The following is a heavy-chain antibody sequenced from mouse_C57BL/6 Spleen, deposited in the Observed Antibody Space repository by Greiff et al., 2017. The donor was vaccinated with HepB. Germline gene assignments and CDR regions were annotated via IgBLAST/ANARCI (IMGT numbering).Heavy chain of an antibody. J-gene: IGHJ4*01. CDR2: IYPRSGNT. CDR3: ARQVPRDGYYRAMDY. CDR1: GYTFTSYG. Sequence: QVQLQQSGAELARPGASVKLSCKASGYTFTSYGISWVKQRTGQGLEWIGEIYPRSGNTYYNEKFKGKATLTADKSSSTAYMELRSLTSEDSAVYFCARQVPRDGYYRAMDYWGQGTSVTVSS. V-gene: IGHV1-81*01. D-gene: IGHD2-3*01.